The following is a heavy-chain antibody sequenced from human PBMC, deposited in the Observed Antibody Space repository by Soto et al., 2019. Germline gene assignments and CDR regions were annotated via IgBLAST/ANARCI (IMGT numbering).Heavy chain of an antibody. V-gene: IGHV1-69*15. D-gene: IGHD2-15*01. CDR2: IIPIFGTT. CDR3: AREVGSPWYVRLDP. CDR1: GGTFSSYA. J-gene: IGHJ5*02. Sequence: QVQLVQSGAEVKKPGSSMKVSCKASGGTFSSYAISWVRQAPGQGLEWMGRIIPIFGTTSYAQKFQGRVTITADESTSTAYMELSSLRSDDTAVYFCAREVGSPWYVRLDPWGQGTLVTVSS.